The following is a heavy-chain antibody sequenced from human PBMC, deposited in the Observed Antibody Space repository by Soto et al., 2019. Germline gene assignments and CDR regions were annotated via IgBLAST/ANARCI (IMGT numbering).Heavy chain of an antibody. CDR1: GGSISSSSYY. J-gene: IGHJ3*02. D-gene: IGHD1-26*01. Sequence: SETLSLTCTVSGGSISSSSYYWGWIRQPPGKGLEWIGCIYYSGSTYYNPSLKSRVTISVDTSKNRFSLKLSSVTAADTAVYYCARLLAGATTDAFDIWGQGTMVTVSS. V-gene: IGHV4-39*01. CDR2: IYYSGST. CDR3: ARLLAGATTDAFDI.